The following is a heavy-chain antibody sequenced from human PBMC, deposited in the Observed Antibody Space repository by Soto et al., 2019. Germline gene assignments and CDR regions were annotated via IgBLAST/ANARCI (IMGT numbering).Heavy chain of an antibody. D-gene: IGHD3-22*01. CDR3: ARLGAYDSSGYYDSDY. CDR1: GYSFTSYW. CDR2: FYPGDSDT. Sequence: PGESLKISCKGSGYSFTSYWIGWVRQMPGKGLEWMGIFYPGDSDTRYSPSFQGQVTISADKSISTAYLQWSSLKASDTAMYYCARLGAYDSSGYYDSDYWGQGTLVTVSS. V-gene: IGHV5-51*01. J-gene: IGHJ4*02.